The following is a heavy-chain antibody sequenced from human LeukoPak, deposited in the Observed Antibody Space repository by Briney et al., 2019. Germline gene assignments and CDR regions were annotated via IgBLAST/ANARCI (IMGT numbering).Heavy chain of an antibody. CDR3: ARDQLVVVVAGAFDI. Sequence: GRSLRLSCAASGFTFSSYGMHWVRQAPGKGLEWVAVIWYDGSNKYYADSVKGRFTISRDNSKNTLYLQMNSLRAEDTAVYYCARDQLVVVVAGAFDIWGQGTMVTVSS. CDR2: IWYDGSNK. V-gene: IGHV3-33*01. J-gene: IGHJ3*02. D-gene: IGHD2-15*01. CDR1: GFTFSSYG.